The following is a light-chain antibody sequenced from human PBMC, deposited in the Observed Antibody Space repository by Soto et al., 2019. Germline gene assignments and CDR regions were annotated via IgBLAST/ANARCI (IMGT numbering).Light chain of an antibody. CDR3: AVWDDSLNALV. J-gene: IGLJ3*02. CDR1: SSNIEKNV. CDR2: STQ. V-gene: IGLV1-44*01. Sequence: QSVLTQPPSTSGAPGQTVTITCSGRSSNIEKNVVNWYRQPPGATPRLLIFSTQHRPSGVPDRFSASKSGTADSLAISGLQSEDEGDYYCAVWDDSLNALVFGGGTKLTVL.